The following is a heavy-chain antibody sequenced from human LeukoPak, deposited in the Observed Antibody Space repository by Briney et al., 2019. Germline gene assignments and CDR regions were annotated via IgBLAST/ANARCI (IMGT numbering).Heavy chain of an antibody. V-gene: IGHV3-23*01. J-gene: IGHJ4*02. CDR3: AKENGGVDSSGYFIRGNVDFDY. Sequence: PGGSLRLSCAASGFTFSSYAMSWVRQAPGKGLEWVSAISGSGGSTYYADSVEGRFTISRDNSKNTLYLQMNSLRAEDTAVYYCAKENGGVDSSGYFIRGNVDFDYWGQGTLVTVSS. CDR2: ISGSGGST. D-gene: IGHD3-22*01. CDR1: GFTFSSYA.